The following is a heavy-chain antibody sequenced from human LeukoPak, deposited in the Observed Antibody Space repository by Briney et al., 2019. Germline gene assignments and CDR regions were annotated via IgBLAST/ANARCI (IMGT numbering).Heavy chain of an antibody. CDR2: ISYDGSNK. CDR3: AKITLYGDYALYFDY. J-gene: IGHJ4*02. D-gene: IGHD4-17*01. CDR1: GFTFSSYG. Sequence: GGSLRLSCAASGFTFSSYGMHWVRQAPGKGLEWVAVISYDGSNKYYADSVKGRFTISRDNSKNTLYLQMNSLRAEDTAVYYCAKITLYGDYALYFDYWGQGTLVTVSS. V-gene: IGHV3-30*18.